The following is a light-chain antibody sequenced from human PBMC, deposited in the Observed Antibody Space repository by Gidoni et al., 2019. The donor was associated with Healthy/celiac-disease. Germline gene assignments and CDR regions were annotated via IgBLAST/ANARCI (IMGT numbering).Light chain of an antibody. CDR1: HSVSSY. CDR2: DAS. Sequence: SPATVSLAAGARATLSCRTSHSVSSYLAWYKQGPGQAPRLVAYDASHRATGIPARFSGSGSETDFTITISRLEPDDFAVYYRQQRSNWPTFGQGTRVEIK. CDR3: QQRSNWPT. V-gene: IGKV3-11*01. J-gene: IGKJ5*01.